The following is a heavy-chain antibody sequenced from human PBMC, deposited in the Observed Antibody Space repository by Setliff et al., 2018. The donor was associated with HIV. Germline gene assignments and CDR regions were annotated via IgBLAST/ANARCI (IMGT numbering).Heavy chain of an antibody. J-gene: IGHJ4*02. CDR2: ISSSSSII. Sequence: PGGSLRLSCAASGFTFSSYSMNWVRQAPGKGLEWVSYISSSSSIIYYADSVKGRFIISRDNAKNSLYLQMNSLRAEDTAVYYCARESTAMGLDNWGPGTLVTVSS. V-gene: IGHV3-48*04. CDR3: ARESTAMGLDN. D-gene: IGHD5-18*01. CDR1: GFTFSSYS.